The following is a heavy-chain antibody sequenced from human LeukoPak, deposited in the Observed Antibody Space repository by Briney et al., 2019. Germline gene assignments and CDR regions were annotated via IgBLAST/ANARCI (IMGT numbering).Heavy chain of an antibody. CDR1: GYTFTSYG. Sequence: ASVKVSCKASGYTFTSYGISWVRQAPGQGLEWMGWISAYNGNTNYAQKLHGRVTMTTDTSTSTAYMELRSLRSDDTAVYYCAREDCSSTSCFPPSAYWGQGTLVTVSS. CDR2: ISAYNGNT. V-gene: IGHV1-18*01. D-gene: IGHD2-2*01. J-gene: IGHJ4*02. CDR3: AREDCSSTSCFPPSAY.